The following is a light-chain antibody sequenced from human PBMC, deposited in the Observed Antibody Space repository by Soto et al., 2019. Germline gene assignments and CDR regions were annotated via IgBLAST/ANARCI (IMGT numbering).Light chain of an antibody. CDR2: DAS. CDR3: QQYENFPYT. J-gene: IGKJ2*01. V-gene: IGKV1-33*01. Sequence: DIQMTQSPSSLSASVGDRVTITCQASQGITNYLNWYQQKPGKAPKLLIYDASNLETGVPSRFRGSGSGTDFTFTISSLQPEDIATYYCQQYENFPYTFGQGTKLEIK. CDR1: QGITNY.